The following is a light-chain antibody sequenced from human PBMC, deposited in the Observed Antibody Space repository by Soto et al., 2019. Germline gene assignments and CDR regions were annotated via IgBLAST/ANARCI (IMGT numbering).Light chain of an antibody. V-gene: IGKV1-27*01. CDR1: QDISHF. Sequence: IQMTQSPSSLSASVGARVTITCRASQDISHFLAWYQQKPGKEPNLLIYAASTLQSGVPSRFSGTGSGTDFTLTISSLQSEDIATYYCQKYNKIPLTFGGGTKVDI. CDR2: AAS. CDR3: QKYNKIPLT. J-gene: IGKJ4*01.